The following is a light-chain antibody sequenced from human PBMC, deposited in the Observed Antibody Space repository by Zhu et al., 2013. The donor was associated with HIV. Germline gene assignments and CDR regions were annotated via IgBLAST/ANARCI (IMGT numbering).Light chain of an antibody. V-gene: IGKV1-16*01. CDR2: AAS. CDR1: QDINNY. CDR3: QQYNSYPLT. J-gene: IGKJ4*01. Sequence: DIQMTQSPSSLSASVGDRINITCRASQDINNYLNWFQQKPGKAPKLLIFAASSLQSGVPSRFXGSGSGTEFTLTISSLQPDDFATYYCQQYNSYPLTFGGGTKVDIK.